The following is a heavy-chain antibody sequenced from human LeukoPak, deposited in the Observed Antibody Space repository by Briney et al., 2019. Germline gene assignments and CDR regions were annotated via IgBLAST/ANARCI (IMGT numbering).Heavy chain of an antibody. CDR3: AKDGGLWVSAHWGDY. CDR2: ISGSGGST. V-gene: IGHV3-23*01. J-gene: IGHJ4*02. D-gene: IGHD7-27*01. Sequence: PGGSLRLSCAASGFTFGSYAMSWVRQAPGKGLEWVSAISGSGGSTYYADSVKGRFTISRDNSKNTLFLQMNSLRAEDTAVYYCAKDGGLWVSAHWGDYWGRGTLVTVSS. CDR1: GFTFGSYA.